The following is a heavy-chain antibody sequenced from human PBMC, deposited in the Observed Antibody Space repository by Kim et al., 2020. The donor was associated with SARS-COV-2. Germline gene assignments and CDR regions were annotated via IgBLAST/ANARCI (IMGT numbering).Heavy chain of an antibody. CDR2: INPNSGGT. D-gene: IGHD3-22*01. Sequence: ASVKVSCKASGYTFTGYYMHWVRQAPGQGLEWMGRINPNSGGTNYAQKFQGRVTMTRDTSISTAYMELSRLRSDDTAVYYCAIYYDSSGYLSMNAFDIWGQGTMVTVSS. CDR1: GYTFTGYY. V-gene: IGHV1-2*06. CDR3: AIYYDSSGYLSMNAFDI. J-gene: IGHJ3*02.